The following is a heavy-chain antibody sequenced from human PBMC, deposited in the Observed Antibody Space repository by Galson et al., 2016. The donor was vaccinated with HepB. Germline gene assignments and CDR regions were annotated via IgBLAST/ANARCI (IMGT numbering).Heavy chain of an antibody. V-gene: IGHV4-59*01. CDR1: GGSISSYY. J-gene: IGHJ6*03. CDR3: ARAGFGLYYYYMDV. CDR2: IFYSGST. D-gene: IGHD3/OR15-3a*01. Sequence: ETLSLTCSVSGGSISSYYWSWIRQPPGKGLEWIGYIFYSGSTNYNPSLTSRVTISVDTSKNQFSLKLSSVTAADTAVYYCARAGFGLYYYYMDVWGKGTTVTVSS.